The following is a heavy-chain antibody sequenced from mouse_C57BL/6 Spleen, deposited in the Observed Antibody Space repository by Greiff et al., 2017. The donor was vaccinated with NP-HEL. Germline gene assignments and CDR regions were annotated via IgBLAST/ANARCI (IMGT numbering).Heavy chain of an antibody. V-gene: IGHV1-69*01. Sequence: VQLQQPGAELVMPGASVKLSCKASGYTFTSYWMHWVKQRPGQGLEWIGEIDPSDSYTNYNQKFKGKSTLTVDKSSSTAYMQLSSLTSEDSAVYYCARGFTGYFDYWGQGTTLTVSS. CDR1: GYTFTSYW. CDR2: IDPSDSYT. CDR3: ARGFTGYFDY. J-gene: IGHJ2*01.